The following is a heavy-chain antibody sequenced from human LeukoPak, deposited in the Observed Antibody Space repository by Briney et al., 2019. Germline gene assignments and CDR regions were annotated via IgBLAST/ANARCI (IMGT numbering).Heavy chain of an antibody. CDR1: GGSISSDY. CDR3: ARGFYSPHY. CDR2: IYYSGRT. D-gene: IGHD4-11*01. V-gene: IGHV4-59*01. J-gene: IGHJ4*02. Sequence: SSETLSLTCTVSGGSISSDYWSWIRQPPGKGLEWIGYIYYSGRTYYNPSLKSRITISVDTSKNQFSLKLSSVTAADTAVYSCARGFYSPHYWGQGTLVSVPS.